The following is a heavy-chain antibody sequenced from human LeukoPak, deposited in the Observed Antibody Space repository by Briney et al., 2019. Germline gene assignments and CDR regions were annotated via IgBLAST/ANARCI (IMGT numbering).Heavy chain of an antibody. CDR3: AGDRGRTFDFEF. D-gene: IGHD1-14*01. CDR2: VDPSDGAT. Sequence: GASVKVSCKAAGHTFTTYNFYWVRQAPGQGLEWMGIVDPSDGATSYAQKFRGRVAMTRDMSTSTIYLELKSLRSDDTALYCCAGDRGRTFDFEFWGQGTQVTVS. V-gene: IGHV1-46*01. J-gene: IGHJ4*02. CDR1: GHTFTTYN.